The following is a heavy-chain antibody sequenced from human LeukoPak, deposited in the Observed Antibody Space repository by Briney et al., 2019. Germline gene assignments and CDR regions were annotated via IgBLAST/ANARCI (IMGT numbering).Heavy chain of an antibody. CDR2: INPNSGGT. CDR1: GYTFTGYY. J-gene: IGHJ4*02. Sequence: ASVKVSCKASGYTFTGYYMHWVRQAPGQGLEWMGWINPNSGGTNYAQKFQGRVNMTRDTSISTAYMELSRLRSDDTGVYDCERDWRYSRSWWLGEQGPHEVDYWGQGTLVTVSS. D-gene: IGHD6-13*01. V-gene: IGHV1-2*02. CDR3: ERDWRYSRSWWLGEQGPHEVDY.